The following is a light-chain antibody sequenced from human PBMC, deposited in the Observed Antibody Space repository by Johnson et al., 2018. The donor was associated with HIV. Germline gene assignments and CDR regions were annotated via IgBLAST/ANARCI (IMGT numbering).Light chain of an antibody. CDR1: SSSIGSNY. Sequence: QPVLTQPPSVSAAPGQKVSISCSGNSSSIGSNYVSWYQQLPGAAPKLLIFENNKRPSGIPDRFSGSKSGATATLGITGLKTGDEADYYCGIWDASLSPLYVCGTGTTITVL. CDR3: GIWDASLSPLYV. J-gene: IGLJ1*01. V-gene: IGLV1-51*02. CDR2: ENN.